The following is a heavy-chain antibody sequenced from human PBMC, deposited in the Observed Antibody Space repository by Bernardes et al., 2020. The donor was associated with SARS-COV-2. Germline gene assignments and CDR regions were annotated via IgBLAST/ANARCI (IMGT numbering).Heavy chain of an antibody. J-gene: IGHJ4*01. CDR2: INPDGSRT. CDR3: AYYNGKYIDFGY. D-gene: IGHD3-10*01. CDR1: GFTFSSYW. Sequence: GGSLRLSCAASGFTFSSYWMHWVRQTPGKGLVWVSVINPDGSRTTYADSVKGRFTISRDNAKNTSYLKMNSLGAEDTAVYYCAYYNGKYIDFGYWGLGTLVTVSS. V-gene: IGHV3-74*01.